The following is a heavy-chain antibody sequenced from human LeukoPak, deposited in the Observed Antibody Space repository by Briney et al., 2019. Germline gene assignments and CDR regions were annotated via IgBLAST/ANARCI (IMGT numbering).Heavy chain of an antibody. Sequence: PSQTLSLTCAVSGGSISSDGYSWNWIRQPPGKGLEWIGYIYHSGSTYYNPSLKSRVTISVDRSKNQFSLKLSSVTAADTAVYFCARSGRDSSGYYLRAIDIWGPGTMVTVSS. CDR1: GGSISSDGYS. V-gene: IGHV4-30-2*01. D-gene: IGHD3-22*01. CDR3: ARSGRDSSGYYLRAIDI. J-gene: IGHJ3*02. CDR2: IYHSGST.